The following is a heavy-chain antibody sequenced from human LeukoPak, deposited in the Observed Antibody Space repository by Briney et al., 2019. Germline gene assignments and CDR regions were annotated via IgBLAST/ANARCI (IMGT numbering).Heavy chain of an antibody. V-gene: IGHV3-23*01. CDR3: AKGGSSGWSNPPFFDV. J-gene: IGHJ4*02. D-gene: IGHD6-19*01. CDR2: ISGNGDNI. CDR1: GFTFSTYA. Sequence: GGSLRLSCAASGFTFSTYAMNWVRQAPGKGLEWVSTISGNGDNIYYADSVKGRFTISRDNSRNTLYLQMKSLRAEDTAVYYCAKGGSSGWSNPPFFDVWGQGTLVTVSS.